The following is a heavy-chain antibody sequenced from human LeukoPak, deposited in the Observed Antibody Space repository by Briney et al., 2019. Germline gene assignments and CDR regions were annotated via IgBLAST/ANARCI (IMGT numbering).Heavy chain of an antibody. V-gene: IGHV3-23*01. Sequence: GGSLRLSCVASGFTFSSYAMSWVRQAPGKGLEWVSAISGSGVTTHYAGSVKGRFSISRDNSKNTLYLQMNSLGAEDTALYYCAKKVVVGATSPYSDFQDWGQGTLVTVSS. CDR2: ISGSGVTT. CDR3: AKKVVVGATSPYSDFQD. D-gene: IGHD1-26*01. CDR1: GFTFSSYA. J-gene: IGHJ1*01.